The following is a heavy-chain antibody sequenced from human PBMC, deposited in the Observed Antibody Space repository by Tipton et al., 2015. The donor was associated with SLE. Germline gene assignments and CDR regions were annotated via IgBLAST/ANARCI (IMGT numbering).Heavy chain of an antibody. CDR1: GGSISSHY. CDR2: IYYSGST. J-gene: IGHJ5*02. V-gene: IGHV4-59*11. CDR3: ARGLITMVQGVIIDGGWFDP. Sequence: TLSLTCTVSGGSISSHYWSWIRQPPGKGLEWIGYIYYSGSTNYNPSLKGRVTISVDTSKNQFSLKLSSVTAADTAVYYCARGLITMVQGVIIDGGWFDPWGQGTLVTVSS. D-gene: IGHD3-10*01.